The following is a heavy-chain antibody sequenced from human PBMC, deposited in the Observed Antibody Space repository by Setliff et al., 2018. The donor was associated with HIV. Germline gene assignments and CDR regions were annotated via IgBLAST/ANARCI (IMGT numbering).Heavy chain of an antibody. Sequence: ASVKVSCKASGYTFTGYYMHWVRQAPGQGLEWMGRINPNSGGTNYAQKFQDRLTMTTDTSTTTASMELRSLRSDDTAVYYCVRGHCNSDKCWYTWFDPWGQGTLVTVSS. CDR1: GYTFTGYY. D-gene: IGHD2-2*01. V-gene: IGHV1-2*06. J-gene: IGHJ5*02. CDR2: INPNSGGT. CDR3: VRGHCNSDKCWYTWFDP.